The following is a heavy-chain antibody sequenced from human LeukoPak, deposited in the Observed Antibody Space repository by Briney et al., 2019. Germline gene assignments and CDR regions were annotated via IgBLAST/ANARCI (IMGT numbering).Heavy chain of an antibody. CDR2: INPRGDAT. V-gene: IGHV1-46*01. CDR1: GNTFIGHW. Sequence: ASVKVSCKASGNTFIGHWIHWVRQAPGQGLEWMGAINPRGDATIGAQKFQGRVTTTRDTSTSTVYIELSSLRSEDTAVYYCAREGQQLKHFDYWGQGTLVTVSS. CDR3: AREGQQLKHFDY. D-gene: IGHD1-1*01. J-gene: IGHJ4*02.